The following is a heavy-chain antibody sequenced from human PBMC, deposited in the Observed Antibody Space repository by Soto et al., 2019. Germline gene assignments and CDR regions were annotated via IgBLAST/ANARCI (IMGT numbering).Heavy chain of an antibody. V-gene: IGHV3-23*01. CDR3: TTDAYCSGGSCYSDDVSWDY. CDR1: GFTFNTYA. Sequence: GGSLRLSCAAAGFTFNTYAMTWVRQAPGKGLEWVSAISGSGGTTDYAAPVKGRFTISRDDSKNTLYLQMNSLKTEDTAVYYCTTDAYCSGGSCYSDDVSWDYWGQGTLVTVSS. CDR2: ISGSGGTT. D-gene: IGHD2-15*01. J-gene: IGHJ4*02.